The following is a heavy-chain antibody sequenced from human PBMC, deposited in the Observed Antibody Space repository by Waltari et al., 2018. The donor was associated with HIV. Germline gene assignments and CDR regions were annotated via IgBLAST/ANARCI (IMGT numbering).Heavy chain of an antibody. CDR3: ARQRGSGLWYFDL. D-gene: IGHD3-10*01. V-gene: IGHV4-39*01. Sequence: QSQLQESDPGLVKPSETLSLTCTVSGGPLSSNYYFLAWVRQPPGKGLEWIGTISHTGGTTYYNPSLKSRVIISVDTSKDQSSLKLSSMTATDTAVYYCARQRGSGLWYFDLWGRGTLVSVSS. J-gene: IGHJ2*01. CDR1: GGPLSSNYYF. CDR2: ISHTGGTT.